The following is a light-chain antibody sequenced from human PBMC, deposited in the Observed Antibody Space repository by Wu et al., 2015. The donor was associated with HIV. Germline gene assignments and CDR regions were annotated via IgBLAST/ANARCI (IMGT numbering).Light chain of an antibody. CDR2: DAS. CDR3: QQRSNWPLT. V-gene: IGKV3-11*01. Sequence: EIVLTQSPATLSLSPGGRATLSCRASQSVSSYLVWYQQKPGQAPRLLIYDASNRAPGIPARFSGSGSGTDFIFTISSLEPEDFAVYYCQQRSNWPLTFGGGTKVEIK. J-gene: IGKJ4*01. CDR1: QSVSSY.